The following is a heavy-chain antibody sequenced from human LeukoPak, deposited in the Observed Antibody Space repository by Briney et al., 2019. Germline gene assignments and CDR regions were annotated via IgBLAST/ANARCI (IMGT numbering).Heavy chain of an antibody. CDR3: ARGPAAHIIPFDY. Sequence: GGSLRLSCAASGFTFSSYAMHWVRQAPGKGREWVAVISYDGSNKYYADSVKGRFTISRDNSKNTLYLQMNSLRAEDTAVYYCARGPAAHIIPFDYWGQGTLVTVSS. V-gene: IGHV3-30*04. J-gene: IGHJ4*02. CDR2: ISYDGSNK. D-gene: IGHD6-13*01. CDR1: GFTFSSYA.